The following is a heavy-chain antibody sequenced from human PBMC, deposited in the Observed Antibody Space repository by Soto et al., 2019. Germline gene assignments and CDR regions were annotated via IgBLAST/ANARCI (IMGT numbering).Heavy chain of an antibody. Sequence: QVQLQQSGPGLVKPSQTLSLTCAISGDSVSSNSAAWNWIRQSPSRGLEWLGRTYYRSKWYNDYAVSVKIRIAINPDTSRTQFFLQLISLAPKDTAVYYRARDRPSYGDCFDYWGQGTLVTVSS. CDR2: TYYRSKWYN. D-gene: IGHD4-17*01. V-gene: IGHV6-1*01. CDR3: ARDRPSYGDCFDY. J-gene: IGHJ4*02. CDR1: GDSVSSNSAA.